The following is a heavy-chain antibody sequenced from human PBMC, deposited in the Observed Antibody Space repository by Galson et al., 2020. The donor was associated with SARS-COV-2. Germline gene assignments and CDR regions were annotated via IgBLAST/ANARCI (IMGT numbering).Heavy chain of an antibody. V-gene: IGHV3-66*01. CDR2: LNSDGGT. CDR1: GFTVSVNY. Sequence: GESLKISCAVSGFTVSVNYMRWVRQAPGKGLEWVSVLNSDGGTYYADSVKGRFTISRDNSKNTLYLQMNSLRAEDTAVYYCARCHSASYPYAFDAWGLGTMVTVSS. J-gene: IGHJ3*01. D-gene: IGHD1-26*01. CDR3: ARCHSASYPYAFDA.